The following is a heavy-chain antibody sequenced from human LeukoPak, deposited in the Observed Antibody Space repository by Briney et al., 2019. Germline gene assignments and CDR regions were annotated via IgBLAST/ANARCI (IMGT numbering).Heavy chain of an antibody. CDR1: GYTFTGYY. D-gene: IGHD2-8*01. CDR3: ARGRRRQLIMVAFDI. V-gene: IGHV1-2*02. Sequence: ASVKASCKASGYTFTGYYIHWVRQAPGQGLEWMGWINPDSGGTNCAQKFQDRVTMTRDTSISTVYMELNRLRSDDTAVYYCARGRRRQLIMVAFDIWGQGTMVTVSS. J-gene: IGHJ3*02. CDR2: INPDSGGT.